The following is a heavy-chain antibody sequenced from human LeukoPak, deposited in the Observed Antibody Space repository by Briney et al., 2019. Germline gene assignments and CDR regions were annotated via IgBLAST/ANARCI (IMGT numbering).Heavy chain of an antibody. V-gene: IGHV1-2*02. Sequence: ASVKVSCKASGYTFTGYYMHWVRQAPGQGREWMGWINPNSGGTNYAQKFQGRVTMTRDTSISTAYMELSRLRSDDTAVYYCARVQIIVATTSDAFDIWGQGTMVTVSS. D-gene: IGHD5-12*01. J-gene: IGHJ3*02. CDR1: GYTFTGYY. CDR2: INPNSGGT. CDR3: ARVQIIVATTSDAFDI.